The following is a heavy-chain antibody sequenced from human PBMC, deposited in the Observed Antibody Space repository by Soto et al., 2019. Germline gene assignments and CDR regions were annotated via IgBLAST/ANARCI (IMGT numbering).Heavy chain of an antibody. Sequence: QVQLVQSGAEVKKPGCSVKVSCKASVGTFSSYAISWVRQSPGQGLEWMGGIIPIFGTANYAQKCQGRVTITADESTNTAYMELSSLRSEDTAVYYCARVTDDYGDYGGWFDPWGQGTLVTVSS. D-gene: IGHD4-17*01. CDR2: IIPIFGTA. CDR3: ARVTDDYGDYGGWFDP. J-gene: IGHJ5*02. V-gene: IGHV1-69*01. CDR1: VGTFSSYA.